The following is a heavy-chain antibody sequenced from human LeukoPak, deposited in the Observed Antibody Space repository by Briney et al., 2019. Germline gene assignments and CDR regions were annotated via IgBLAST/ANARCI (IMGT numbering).Heavy chain of an antibody. J-gene: IGHJ4*02. D-gene: IGHD3-22*01. V-gene: IGHV3-66*01. CDR2: IYSGGST. Sequence: GGSLRLSCAASGFTVSSNYMSWVRQAPGKGLGWVSVIYSGGSTYYADSVKGRFTISRDNSKNTLYLQMNSLRAEDTAVYYCARDRGGDSNAYADFWGQGTLVTVSA. CDR1: GFTVSSNY. CDR3: ARDRGGDSNAYADF.